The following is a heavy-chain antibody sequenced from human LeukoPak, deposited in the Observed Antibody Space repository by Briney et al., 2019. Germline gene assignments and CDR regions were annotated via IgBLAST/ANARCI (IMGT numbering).Heavy chain of an antibody. CDR1: GGSISSSRSY. CDR3: SREGYSCPNWFDT. D-gene: IGHD4-11*01. J-gene: IGHJ5*02. V-gene: IGHV4-39*07. CDR2: IYYNGDT. Sequence: SETLSITCSVFGGSISSSRSYWGWIRQTPGKGLEGVGSIYYNGDTYYNPSFKSRVSMSVDTAKNQLSLILTSVTAADTAVYYCSREGYSCPNWFDTWGQGTLVTVSS.